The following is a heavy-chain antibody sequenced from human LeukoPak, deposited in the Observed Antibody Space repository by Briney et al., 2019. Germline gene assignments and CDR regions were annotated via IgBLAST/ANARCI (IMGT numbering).Heavy chain of an antibody. CDR2: IRHNGDNT. D-gene: IGHD1-1*01. J-gene: IGHJ4*02. CDR3: VKDRQHGC. Sequence: GGSLRLSCAVSGFTFSSYRMNWVRQAPGKGLEWVSTIRHNGDNTYYADSVKGLFTISRDNSKNTLYLQMNSLRAEDTAIYYCVKDRQHGCWGQGALVTVSS. CDR1: GFTFSSYR. V-gene: IGHV3-23*01.